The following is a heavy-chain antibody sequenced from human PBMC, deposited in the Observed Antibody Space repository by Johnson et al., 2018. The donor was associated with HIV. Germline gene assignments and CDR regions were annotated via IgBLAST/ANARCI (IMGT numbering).Heavy chain of an antibody. CDR1: GFTFSSYT. D-gene: IGHD2-2*01. CDR2: ISYDGKTK. V-gene: IGHV3-30*04. CDR3: ARGGVVHDAFDM. Sequence: HVQLVESGGGVVQPGRSLRLSCAASGFTFSSYTMHWVRQAPGKGLEWVAVISYDGKTKDYADPVKGRFTLSRDNSKNTLYLQLSSLRTEDTAVFYCARGGVVHDAFDMWGQGTMVTVS. J-gene: IGHJ3*02.